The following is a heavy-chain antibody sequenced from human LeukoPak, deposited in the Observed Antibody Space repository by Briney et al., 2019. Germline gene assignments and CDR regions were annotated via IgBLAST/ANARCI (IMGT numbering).Heavy chain of an antibody. D-gene: IGHD6-13*01. V-gene: IGHV3-74*01. CDR3: AKGESSSWFD. Sequence: GGSLRLSCGASGFXFSTYRMHWVRQGPGKGLVWVSGMNSDGSSTVYADSVKGRFTISRDNAKNTLYLQMNSLRAEDTAVYYCAKGESSSWFDWGQGTLVTVSS. J-gene: IGHJ4*02. CDR1: GFXFSTYR. CDR2: MNSDGSST.